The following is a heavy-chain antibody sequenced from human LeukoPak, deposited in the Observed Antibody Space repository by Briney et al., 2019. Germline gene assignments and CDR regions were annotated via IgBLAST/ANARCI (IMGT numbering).Heavy chain of an antibody. CDR1: GFTFSSYA. J-gene: IGHJ6*02. Sequence: GGSLRLSCAASGFTFSSYAMHWVRQAPGKGLEWVAVISYDGSNKYYADSVKGRFTISRDNSKNTLYLQMNSLRAEDTAVYYCARDYSSSSIPYYYCYYGMDVWGQGTTVTVSS. CDR3: ARDYSSSSIPYYYCYYGMDV. CDR2: ISYDGSNK. V-gene: IGHV3-30-3*01. D-gene: IGHD6-6*01.